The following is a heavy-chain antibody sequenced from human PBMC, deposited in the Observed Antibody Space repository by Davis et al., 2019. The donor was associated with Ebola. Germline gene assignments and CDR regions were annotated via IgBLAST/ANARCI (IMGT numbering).Heavy chain of an antibody. J-gene: IGHJ6*03. CDR2: IYYSGTT. Sequence: PSETLSLTCTVSGGSISSYYSSWNRQPPGTGLGWNGYIYYSGTTNYNPSLKSRVTISVDTSKNQFSLKLSSVTAADTAVYYCARCRAVAGVVRGSGPTYYMDVWGKGTTVTVSS. V-gene: IGHV4-59*12. CDR3: ARCRAVAGVVRGSGPTYYMDV. D-gene: IGHD6-19*01. CDR1: GGSISSYY.